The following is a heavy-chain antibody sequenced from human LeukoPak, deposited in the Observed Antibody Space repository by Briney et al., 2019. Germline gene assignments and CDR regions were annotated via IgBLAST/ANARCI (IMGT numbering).Heavy chain of an antibody. V-gene: IGHV4-59*08. CDR1: GDSISGSY. D-gene: IGHD1-7*01. J-gene: IGHJ3*02. CDR2: LSYTGTT. Sequence: PSETLSLTCAVSGDSISGSYWSWIRQPPGKGLEWIGFLSYTGTTSYNPSLKSRLTISGDTSRNQFSLKSDSVTAADTAVYYCARELQDVFDIWGQGTMVTVSS. CDR3: ARELQDVFDI.